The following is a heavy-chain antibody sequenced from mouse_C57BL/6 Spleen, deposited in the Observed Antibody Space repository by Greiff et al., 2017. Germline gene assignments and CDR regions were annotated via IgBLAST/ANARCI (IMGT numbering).Heavy chain of an antibody. J-gene: IGHJ1*03. Sequence: VQLQESGPGLVQPSQSLSITCTVSGFSLTSYGVHWVRQPPGKGLEWLGVIWSGGSTDYNAAFISRLSISKDNSKSQVFFKMNSLQADDTAIYYCAKNSIYYYGGWYFDVWGTGTTVTGSS. CDR1: GFSLTSYG. D-gene: IGHD1-1*01. V-gene: IGHV2-4*01. CDR2: IWSGGST. CDR3: AKNSIYYYGGWYFDV.